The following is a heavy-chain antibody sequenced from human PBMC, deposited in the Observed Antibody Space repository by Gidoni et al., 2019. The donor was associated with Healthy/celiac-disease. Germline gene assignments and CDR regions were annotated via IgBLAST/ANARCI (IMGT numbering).Heavy chain of an antibody. D-gene: IGHD3-3*01. Sequence: EVQLVESGGGLVKPGGSLRLSCAASGLTFSNAWMSWVRKAPGKGLEWVGRIKRKTDGGTTDYAAPVKGRFTISRDDSKNTLYLQMNSLKTEDTAVYYCTTDVVIIYTFDIWGQGTMVTVSS. J-gene: IGHJ3*02. CDR3: TTDVVIIYTFDI. CDR2: IKRKTDGGTT. CDR1: GLTFSNAW. V-gene: IGHV3-15*01.